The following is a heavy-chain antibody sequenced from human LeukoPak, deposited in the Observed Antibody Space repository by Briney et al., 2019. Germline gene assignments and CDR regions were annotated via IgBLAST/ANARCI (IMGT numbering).Heavy chain of an antibody. J-gene: IGHJ4*02. V-gene: IGHV4-34*01. CDR1: GGSFSGYY. CDR2: INHSGRT. Sequence: PSETLSLTCAVYGGSFSGYYWSWIRQPPGKGLEWIGEINHSGRTNYNPSLKSRVTISVDTSKNQFSLKLSSVTAADTAVYYCARENGLHTYWGQGTLVTVSS. D-gene: IGHD4-11*01. CDR3: ARENGLHTY.